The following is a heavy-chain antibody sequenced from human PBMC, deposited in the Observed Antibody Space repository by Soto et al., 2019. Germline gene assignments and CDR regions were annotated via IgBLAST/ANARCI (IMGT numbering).Heavy chain of an antibody. D-gene: IGHD6-25*01. CDR2: INIGTGDT. J-gene: IGHJ4*01. CDR3: MKDSNIAAAGDY. CDR1: GYRFTNYH. V-gene: IGHV1-3*04. Sequence: QVQLVQSGTEVKRPGASVKVSCKASGYRFTNYHMQWVRQAPGQRLEWVGWINIGTGDTKYSRQLQGRVTITRDTSGNTAYMQLTSLTSEDTAVYYCMKDSNIAAAGDYWGHGTLVTVSS.